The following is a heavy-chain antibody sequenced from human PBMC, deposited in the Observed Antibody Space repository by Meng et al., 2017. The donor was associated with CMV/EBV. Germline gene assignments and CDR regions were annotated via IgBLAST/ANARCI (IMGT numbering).Heavy chain of an antibody. J-gene: IGHJ4*02. Sequence: GSLTLSCTVSGDSISSYYWAWIRQPPGKGLGWIGSIYYVGSANYGRSLSGRVTISMDTSKNQFSLKVSPVTTADTAMYYCARDRNRNLDYWGQGTLVTVSS. CDR3: ARDRNRNLDY. CDR1: GDSISSYY. CDR2: IYYVGSA. V-gene: IGHV4-59*01.